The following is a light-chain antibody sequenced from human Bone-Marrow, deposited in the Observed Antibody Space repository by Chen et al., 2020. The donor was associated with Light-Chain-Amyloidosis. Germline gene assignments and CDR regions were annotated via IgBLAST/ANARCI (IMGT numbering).Light chain of an antibody. CDR3: SSYTITNTLV. Sequence: QSALTQPPSASGSLGQSVTIPCTGTSSDIGGYNFVSWYQQHPGKAPKLMIYEVTKRPSGVPDRFSGSKSGNTASLTVSGLRAEDEADYYCSSYTITNTLVFGSGTRVTVL. CDR1: SSDIGGYNF. J-gene: IGLJ1*01. V-gene: IGLV2-8*01. CDR2: EVT.